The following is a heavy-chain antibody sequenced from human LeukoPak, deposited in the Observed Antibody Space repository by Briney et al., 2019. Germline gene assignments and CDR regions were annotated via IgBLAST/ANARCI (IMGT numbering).Heavy chain of an antibody. Sequence: SETLSLTCAIYGGSFSAYYWSWIRQPPGKGLEWIGEINHSGSTNYNPSLKSRVTISVDTSKNPFSLKLSSVTAADTAVYYCARVEWTGTTVFDYWGQGDMVSVSS. V-gene: IGHV4-34*01. CDR1: GGSFSAYY. CDR3: ARVEWTGTTVFDY. CDR2: INHSGST. D-gene: IGHD1-7*01. J-gene: IGHJ4*02.